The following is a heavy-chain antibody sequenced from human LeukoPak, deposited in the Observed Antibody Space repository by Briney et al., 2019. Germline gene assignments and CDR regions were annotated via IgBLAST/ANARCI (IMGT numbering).Heavy chain of an antibody. J-gene: IGHJ3*02. Sequence: GASVKVSCKASGYTFTGYYMNWVRQAPGQGLEWLGWINPNSGGTNYAQKFQGRVTMTRDTSISTAYMELSRLRSDDTAVYYCARDIVVVTARTDAFDIWGQGTMVTVSS. V-gene: IGHV1-2*02. CDR3: ARDIVVVTARTDAFDI. CDR1: GYTFTGYY. CDR2: INPNSGGT. D-gene: IGHD2-21*02.